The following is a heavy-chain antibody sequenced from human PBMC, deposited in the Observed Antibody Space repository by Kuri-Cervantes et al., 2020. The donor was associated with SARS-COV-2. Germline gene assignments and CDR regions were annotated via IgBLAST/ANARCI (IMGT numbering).Heavy chain of an antibody. V-gene: IGHV4-30-2*02. J-gene: IGHJ4*02. CDR2: IYHSGST. CDR1: GGSISSGGYY. D-gene: IGHD3-10*01. CDR3: AHIVPKTMEFDY. Sequence: SCTVSGGSISSGGYYWSWIRQPPGKGLEWIGYIYHSGSTYYNPPLKSRVTISVDRSKNQFSLRLSSVTAADTAVYYCAHIVPKTMEFDYWGQGTLVTVSS.